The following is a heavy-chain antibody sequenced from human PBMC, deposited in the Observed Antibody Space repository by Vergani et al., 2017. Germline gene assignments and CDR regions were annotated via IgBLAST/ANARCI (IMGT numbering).Heavy chain of an antibody. CDR1: GYTFTDHY. J-gene: IGHJ6*02. CDR3: AKQQARTTGDMEV. CDR2: VDPEDGET. V-gene: IGHV1-69-2*01. D-gene: IGHD4-17*01. Sequence: EVQLVQSGAEVKKPGATMKISCKVSGYTFTDHYMHWVKQAPGKGLEWMGLVDPEDGETIYAEKFKGRVTIAADTSTDTAHLELSSLRSEDTAVYYCAKQQARTTGDMEVWGQGTTVIVSS.